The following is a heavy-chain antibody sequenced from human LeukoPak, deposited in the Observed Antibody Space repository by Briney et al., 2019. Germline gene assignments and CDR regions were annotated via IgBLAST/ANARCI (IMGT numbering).Heavy chain of an antibody. V-gene: IGHV4-4*02. D-gene: IGHD3-10*01. CDR2: IYHSGST. CDR3: AREVPIVRGLRWDY. J-gene: IGHJ4*02. CDR1: GGSISSSYW. Sequence: SETLSLTCAVSGGSISSSYWWSWVRQPPGKGLEWIGEIYHSGSTNYNPSLKSRVTISVDKSKNQFSLNLSSVTAADTAVYYCAREVPIVRGLRWDYWGQGTLVTVSS.